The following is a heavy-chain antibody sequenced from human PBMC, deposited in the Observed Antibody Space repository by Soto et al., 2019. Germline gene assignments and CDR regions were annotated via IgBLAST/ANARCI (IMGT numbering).Heavy chain of an antibody. V-gene: IGHV1-18*01. CDR1: GYTFTTYA. D-gene: IGHD3-16*01. Sequence: QVQLVQSGAEVQKPGASMKVSCKASGYTFTTYAISWVRQAPGQGLEWMGWISAHNGNTHYTQKFQGRVTMTTDTSTSTAYMQLRSLRSDDTAVYFCARGSARGGTLDYWGQGTLVTVSS. CDR2: ISAHNGNT. J-gene: IGHJ4*02. CDR3: ARGSARGGTLDY.